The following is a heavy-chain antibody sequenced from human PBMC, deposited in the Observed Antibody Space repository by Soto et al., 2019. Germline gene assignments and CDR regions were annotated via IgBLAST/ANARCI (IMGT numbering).Heavy chain of an antibody. CDR1: GGSISSYY. V-gene: IGHV4-59*01. CDR3: ARGAGEGPYFDY. Sequence: SETLSLTCTVSGGSISSYYWSWIRQPPGKGLEWSGYIYYSGSTNYNPSLKSRVTISVDTSKNQFSLKLSSVTAADTAVYYCARGAGEGPYFDYWGQGTLVTVSS. J-gene: IGHJ4*02. CDR2: IYYSGST. D-gene: IGHD3-16*01.